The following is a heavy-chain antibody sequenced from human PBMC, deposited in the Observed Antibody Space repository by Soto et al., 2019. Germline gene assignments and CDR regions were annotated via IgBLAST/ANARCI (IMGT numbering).Heavy chain of an antibody. Sequence: GGSLRLSCAASGFTFSSYAMSWVRQAPGKGLEWVSAISGSGGSTYYADSVKGRFTISRDNSKNTLYLQMNSLRAEDTAVYYCAKVFKGKVAAWGAYFDYWGQGTLVTVSS. CDR2: ISGSGGST. CDR3: AKVFKGKVAAWGAYFDY. V-gene: IGHV3-23*01. D-gene: IGHD6-19*01. CDR1: GFTFSSYA. J-gene: IGHJ4*02.